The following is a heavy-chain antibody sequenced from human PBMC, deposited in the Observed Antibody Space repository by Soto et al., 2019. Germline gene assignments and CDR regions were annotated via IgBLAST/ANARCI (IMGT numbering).Heavy chain of an antibody. CDR2: IGTAGDT. CDR3: ARAIGPTLFDY. J-gene: IGHJ4*02. Sequence: EVQLVESGGGLVQPGGSLRLSCSASGFTFSSYDMHWVRPGPGKGLEWVSAIGTAGDTNYAGSVKGRFTISRENAKNSLYLQMNSLRAGDTAIYFCARAIGPTLFDYWGQGTLVTVSS. V-gene: IGHV3-13*04. D-gene: IGHD3-22*01. CDR1: GFTFSSYD.